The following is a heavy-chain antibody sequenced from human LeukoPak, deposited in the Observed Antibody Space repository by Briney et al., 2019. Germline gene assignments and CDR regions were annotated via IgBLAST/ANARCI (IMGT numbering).Heavy chain of an antibody. Sequence: PSETLSLTCTVSGGSISSYYWTWIRQPPGKGLEWIGYIYYSGNTNYNPSLKSRIIISVDTSKNQFSLKLSSVTAADTAVYYCARGQGSSWTGWFDPWGQGTLVTVSS. J-gene: IGHJ5*02. D-gene: IGHD6-13*01. CDR1: GGSISSYY. CDR3: ARGQGSSWTGWFDP. CDR2: IYYSGNT. V-gene: IGHV4-59*01.